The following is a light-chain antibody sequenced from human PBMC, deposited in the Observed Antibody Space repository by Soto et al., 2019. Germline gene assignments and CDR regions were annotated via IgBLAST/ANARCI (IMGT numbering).Light chain of an antibody. Sequence: DVQMTQSPSTLSASVGEIVTINFRASQSVITLLAWYQQKPGKAPKLLIYKASSLESGVPSRFSGSGSGTDFTLTISSLQPEDFATYYCQQSYSTLRTFGQGTKVDI. J-gene: IGKJ1*01. CDR1: QSVITL. CDR2: KAS. V-gene: IGKV1-5*03. CDR3: QQSYSTLRT.